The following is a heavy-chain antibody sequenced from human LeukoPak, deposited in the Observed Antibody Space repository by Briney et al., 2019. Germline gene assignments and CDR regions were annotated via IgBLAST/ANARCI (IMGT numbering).Heavy chain of an antibody. CDR1: GFTFTSSA. CDR3: AAAIASGSYYNSYYYYYGMDV. J-gene: IGHJ6*04. D-gene: IGHD3-10*01. CDR2: IVVGSGNT. V-gene: IGHV1-58*01. Sequence: GASVKVSCKASGFTFTSSAVQWVRQARGQRPEWIGWIVVGSGNTNYAQKFQERVTITRDMSTSTAYMELSSLRSEDTAVYYCAAAIASGSYYNSYYYYYGMDVWGKGTTVTVSS.